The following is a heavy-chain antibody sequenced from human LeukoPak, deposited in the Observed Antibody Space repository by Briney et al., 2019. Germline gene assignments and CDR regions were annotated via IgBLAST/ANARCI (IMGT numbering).Heavy chain of an antibody. Sequence: GGSLRLSCAASGFTVSSNYMSWVRQALGKGLEWVSVIYSGGSTYYADSVKGRFTISRDNSKNTLYLQMNSLRAEDTAVYYCTRNWGSDNWFDPWGQGTLVTVSS. D-gene: IGHD7-27*01. CDR3: TRNWGSDNWFDP. V-gene: IGHV3-53*01. CDR1: GFTVSSNY. J-gene: IGHJ5*02. CDR2: IYSGGST.